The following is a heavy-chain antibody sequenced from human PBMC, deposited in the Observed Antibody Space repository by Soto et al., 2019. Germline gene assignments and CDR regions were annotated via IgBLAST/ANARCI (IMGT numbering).Heavy chain of an antibody. CDR3: ARGAPITMVRGVIPSLDY. D-gene: IGHD3-10*01. J-gene: IGHJ4*02. CDR1: GGSFSGYY. Sequence: SETLSLTCAVYGGSFSGYYWSWIRQPPGKGLEWIGEINHSGSTNYNPSLKSRVTISVDTSKNQFSLKLSSVTAADTAVYYCARGAPITMVRGVIPSLDYWGQGTLVTSPQ. CDR2: INHSGST. V-gene: IGHV4-34*01.